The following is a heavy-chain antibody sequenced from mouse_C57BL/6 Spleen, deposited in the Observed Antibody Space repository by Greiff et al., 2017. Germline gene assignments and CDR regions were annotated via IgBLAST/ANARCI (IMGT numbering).Heavy chain of an antibody. Sequence: ESGPGLVKPSQSLSLTCSVTGYSITSGYYWNWIRQFPGNKLEWMGYISYNGSNNYNPSLKNRISITRDTSKNQFFLKLNSVTTEDTATYYCARDGAGRYFDVWGTGTTVTVSS. J-gene: IGHJ1*03. D-gene: IGHD6-1*01. CDR2: ISYNGSN. V-gene: IGHV3-6*01. CDR1: GYSITSGYY. CDR3: ARDGAGRYFDV.